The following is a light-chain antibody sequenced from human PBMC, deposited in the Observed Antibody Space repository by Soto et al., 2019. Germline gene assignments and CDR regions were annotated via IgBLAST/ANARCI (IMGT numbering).Light chain of an antibody. CDR3: QQRSTCR. CDR2: DAS. V-gene: IGKV3-11*01. CDR1: QSVSSY. Sequence: EIVLTQSPATLSLSPGERATLSCRASQSVSSYLAWYQQKPGQAPRLLIYDASNRATGIPARLSGSGSGTDFNLTIRSLEPEDFAVYYCQQRSTCRFGQGTQLEIK. J-gene: IGKJ5*01.